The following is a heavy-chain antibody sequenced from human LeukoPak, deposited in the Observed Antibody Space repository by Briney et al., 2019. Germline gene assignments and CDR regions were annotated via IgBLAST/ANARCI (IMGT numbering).Heavy chain of an antibody. V-gene: IGHV4-31*03. CDR2: IYYSGST. J-gene: IGHJ3*02. Sequence: SKTLDLNCTGAACSISRGGYYWSWIRQHPGKGLEWIGYIYYSGSTYYNPSLKSRVTISVDTSKNQFSLKLSSVTAADTAVYYCARAPTGTLAFDIWGQGTMVTVSS. D-gene: IGHD1-7*01. CDR1: ACSISRGGYY. CDR3: ARAPTGTLAFDI.